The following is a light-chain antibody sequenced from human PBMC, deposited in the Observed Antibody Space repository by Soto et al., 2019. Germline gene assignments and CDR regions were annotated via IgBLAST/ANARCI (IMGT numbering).Light chain of an antibody. V-gene: IGLV1-40*01. J-gene: IGLJ2*01. CDR1: SSNFGSNYD. CDR2: GNN. CDR3: QSYDSALYVV. Sequence: QLVLTQPPSVSGAPGQRVTISCTGSSSNFGSNYDVQWYRQLPGTAPKLLIYGNNNRPSRVPDRFSGSKSGTSASLAITGLQAEDEADYYCQSYDSALYVVFGGGTKLTVL.